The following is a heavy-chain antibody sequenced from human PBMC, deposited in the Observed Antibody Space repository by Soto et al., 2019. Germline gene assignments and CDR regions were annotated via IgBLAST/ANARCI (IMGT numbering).Heavy chain of an antibody. V-gene: IGHV4-59*08. CDR3: AKHNYGSGSTYFDY. J-gene: IGHJ4*02. CDR1: GGSISSFY. CDR2: IYYSGST. D-gene: IGHD3-10*01. Sequence: LQTLSLTCTVSGGSISSFYWSWIRQPPGKGLEWIGYIYYSGSTNYNPSLMSRVTISVDTSKNQFSLKLNSMTAADTAVYYCAKHNYGSGSTYFDYWGKGTLVTVSS.